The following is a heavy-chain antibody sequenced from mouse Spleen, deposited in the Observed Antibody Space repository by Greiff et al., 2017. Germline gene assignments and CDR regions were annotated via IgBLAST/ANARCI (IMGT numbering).Heavy chain of an antibody. CDR2: IYPRSGNT. D-gene: IGHD4-1*01. CDR1: GYTFTSYG. V-gene: IGHV1-81*01. Sequence: QVQLQQSGAELARPGASVKLSCKASGYTFTSYGISWVKQRTGQGLEWIGEIYPRSGNTYYNEKFKGKATLTADKSSSTAYMELRSLTSEDSAVYFCAREGGTGSFAYWGQGTLVTVSA. CDR3: AREGGTGSFAY. J-gene: IGHJ3*01.